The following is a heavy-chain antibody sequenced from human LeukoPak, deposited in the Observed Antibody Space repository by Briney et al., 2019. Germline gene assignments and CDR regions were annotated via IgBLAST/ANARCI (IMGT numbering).Heavy chain of an antibody. J-gene: IGHJ4*02. V-gene: IGHV4-59*08. D-gene: IGHD6-13*01. CDR1: GGSISSYY. Sequence: SETLSLTCTVSGGSISSYYWSWIRQPPGKGLEWIGYIYYSGSTNYNPSLKSRVTISVDTSKNQFSLKLSSVTAADTVVYYCARARIAAAEPFDYWGQGTLVTVSS. CDR3: ARARIAAAEPFDY. CDR2: IYYSGST.